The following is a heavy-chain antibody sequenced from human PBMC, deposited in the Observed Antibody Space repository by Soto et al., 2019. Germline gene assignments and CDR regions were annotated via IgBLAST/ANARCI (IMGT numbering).Heavy chain of an antibody. CDR3: ARRSDYVWGSYRHKTSYFDY. CDR1: GESFSAFY. J-gene: IGHJ4*02. Sequence: PSETLSLTCAVYGESFSAFYWNWIRQTPGKGLEWIGEINHSGGINHNPSLKSRVTMSIDTSKNQLSLKLRSVTAADTAVYYCARRSDYVWGSYRHKTSYFDYWGQGTLVTVSS. D-gene: IGHD3-16*02. V-gene: IGHV4-34*01. CDR2: INHSGGI.